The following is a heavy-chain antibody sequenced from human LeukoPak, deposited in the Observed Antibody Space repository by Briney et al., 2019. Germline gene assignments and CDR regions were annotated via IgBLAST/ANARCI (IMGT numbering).Heavy chain of an antibody. J-gene: IGHJ4*02. Sequence: KPSETLSLTCAVYGGSFSGYYWSWIRQPPGKGLEWIGEINHSGSTNYNPSLKSRVTISVDTSKNQFSLKLSSVTAADTAVYYCARGRYDSSGYPMPPAYWGRGTVVTVSS. CDR1: GGSFSGYY. D-gene: IGHD3-22*01. CDR3: ARGRYDSSGYPMPPAY. CDR2: INHSGST. V-gene: IGHV4-34*01.